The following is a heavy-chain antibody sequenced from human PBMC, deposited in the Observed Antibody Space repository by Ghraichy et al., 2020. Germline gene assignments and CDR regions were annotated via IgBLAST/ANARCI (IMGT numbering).Heavy chain of an antibody. Sequence: SETLSLTCTVSGGSISSGDYYWNWIRQHPGKGLEWIGYIYYSGSTYYNPSLKSRVTISVDTSKNQFSLKLSSVTAADTAVYYCARGGDCNGGSCYLGYWGQGTLVTVSS. CDR1: GGSISSGDYY. J-gene: IGHJ4*02. D-gene: IGHD2-15*01. V-gene: IGHV4-31*03. CDR2: IYYSGST. CDR3: ARGGDCNGGSCYLGY.